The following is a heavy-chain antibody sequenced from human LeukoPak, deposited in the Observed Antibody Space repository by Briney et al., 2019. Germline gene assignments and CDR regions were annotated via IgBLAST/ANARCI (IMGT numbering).Heavy chain of an antibody. J-gene: IGHJ5*02. CDR3: ARKSAGFLTA. D-gene: IGHD2/OR15-2a*01. CDR2: IKPSSGNT. Sequence: GASVKVSCKASGYTFTGDQIYWLRQGPGQGLEWVGWIKPSSGNTLYEQKFQGRVTMTRDKSISSAYMELSSLRSDDTAVYYCARKSAGFLTAWGQGTLATVSS. V-gene: IGHV1-2*02. CDR1: GYTFTGDQ.